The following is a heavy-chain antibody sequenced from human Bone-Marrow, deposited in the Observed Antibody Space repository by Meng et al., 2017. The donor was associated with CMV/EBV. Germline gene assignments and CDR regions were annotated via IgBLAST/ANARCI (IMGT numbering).Heavy chain of an antibody. CDR1: GGSFSGYY. J-gene: IGHJ6*02. CDR2: INHSGST. V-gene: IGHV4-34*01. Sequence: SETLSLTCAVYGGSFSGYYWSWIRQPPGKGLEWIGEINHSGSTNYNPSLKSRVTISVDTSKNQFSLKLSSVTAADTAVYYCARGTKKSCSSTSCYRGCYYYYGMDGWGQGTTVTFSS. CDR3: ARGTKKSCSSTSCYRGCYYYYGMDG. D-gene: IGHD2-2*02.